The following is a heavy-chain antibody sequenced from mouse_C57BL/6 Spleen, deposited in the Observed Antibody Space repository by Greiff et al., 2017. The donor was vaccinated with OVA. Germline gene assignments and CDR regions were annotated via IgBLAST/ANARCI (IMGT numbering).Heavy chain of an antibody. J-gene: IGHJ2*01. CDR3: ARGDYYGSSYGY. D-gene: IGHD1-1*01. CDR2: VYPGSGST. V-gene: IGHV1-55*01. CDR1: GYTFTSYW. Sequence: QVQLQQPGAELVKPGASVKMSCKASGYTFTSYWITWVKQGPGQGLEWIGDVYPGSGSTNYNEKFKSKATLTVDTSSSTAYMQLSSLTSEDSAVYYCARGDYYGSSYGYWGQGTTLTVSS.